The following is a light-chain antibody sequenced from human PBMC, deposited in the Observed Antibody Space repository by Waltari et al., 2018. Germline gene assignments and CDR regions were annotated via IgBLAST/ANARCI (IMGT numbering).Light chain of an antibody. CDR3: CSYAGSSTYVV. CDR1: SSDVGSYNP. J-gene: IGLJ2*01. CDR2: EGS. V-gene: IGLV2-23*01. Sequence: QSALTQPASVSGSPGQSITISCTGTSSDVGSYNPVPWYQQHPGKATKLMIYEGSKRPSGVSNRFSGSKSGNTASLTISGLQAEDEADYYCCSYAGSSTYVVFGGGTKLTVL.